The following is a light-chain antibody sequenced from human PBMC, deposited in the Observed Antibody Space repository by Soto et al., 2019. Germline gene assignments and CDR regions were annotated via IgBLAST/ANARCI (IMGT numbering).Light chain of an antibody. CDR3: QQANSFPHT. J-gene: IGKJ2*01. CDR1: PGISSL. CDR2: AAS. V-gene: IGKV1D-12*01. Sequence: DIQMTQSPSSVSASVGARVTITCRASPGISSLLACYQQKPGKAPKLLIYAASSLQSGVPSRFSGSGSGTDFTLTISSLQPEDFATYYCQQANSFPHTFGQGTKLEIK.